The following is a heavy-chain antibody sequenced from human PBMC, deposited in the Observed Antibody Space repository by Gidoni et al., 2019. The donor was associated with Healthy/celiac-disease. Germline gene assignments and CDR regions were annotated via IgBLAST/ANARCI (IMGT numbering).Heavy chain of an antibody. D-gene: IGHD2-21*01. Sequence: QLQLQESGPGLVKPSETLSPTCTVSGGSISSSSYYWGWIRQPPGKGLEWIGSIYYSGSTYYNPSLKSRVTISVDTSKNQFSLKLSSVTAADTAVYYCARIANIVVRGMDVWGQGTTVTVSS. J-gene: IGHJ6*02. V-gene: IGHV4-39*01. CDR1: GGSISSSSYY. CDR2: IYYSGST. CDR3: ARIANIVVRGMDV.